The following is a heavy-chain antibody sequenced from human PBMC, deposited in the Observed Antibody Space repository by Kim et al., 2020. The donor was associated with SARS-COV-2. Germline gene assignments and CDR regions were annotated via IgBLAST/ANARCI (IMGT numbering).Heavy chain of an antibody. Sequence: SETLSLTCTVSGGSISSSGYYWGWIRQPPGKGLEWIGSIYYSGSTYYNPSLKSRVTISVDTSKNQFSLKLSSVTAADTAVYYCARRSGRSPHSYYGMDVCGQGTTLSVSS. D-gene: IGHD1-26*01. V-gene: IGHV4-39*01. CDR2: IYYSGST. CDR3: ARRSGRSPHSYYGMDV. CDR1: GGSISSSGYY. J-gene: IGHJ6*02.